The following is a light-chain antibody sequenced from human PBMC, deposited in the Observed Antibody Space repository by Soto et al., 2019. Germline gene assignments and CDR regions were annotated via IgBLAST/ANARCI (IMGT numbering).Light chain of an antibody. V-gene: IGKV3-15*01. CDR1: QSVSTY. CDR3: QQYNNWSLVT. Sequence: EIVMTQSPATLSVSPGERATLSCRASQSVSTYLAWYQQKPGQAPRLLIFGASTRATGILARFSSSGSWSEFSLTISSMQSEDSGVYSCQQYNNWSLVTFGEGTRVEIK. J-gene: IGKJ4*01. CDR2: GAS.